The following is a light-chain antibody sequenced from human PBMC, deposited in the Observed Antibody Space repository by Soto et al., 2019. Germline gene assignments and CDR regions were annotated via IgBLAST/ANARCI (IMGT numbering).Light chain of an antibody. CDR3: CSYAGSYVV. CDR1: SSDVGSYNL. J-gene: IGLJ2*01. CDR2: EGS. Sequence: QSVLTRPASVSGSPGQSITISCTGTSSDVGSYNLVSWYQQHPGKAPKLMIYEGSKRPSGVSNRFSGSKSGNTASLTISGLQAEDEADYYCCSYAGSYVVFGGGTKVTVL. V-gene: IGLV2-23*01.